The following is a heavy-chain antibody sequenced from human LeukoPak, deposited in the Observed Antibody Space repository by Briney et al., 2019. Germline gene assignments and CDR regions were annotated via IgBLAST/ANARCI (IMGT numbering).Heavy chain of an antibody. D-gene: IGHD2-2*01. CDR1: GGSISSGSYY. Sequence: SETLSLTCTVSGGSISSGSYYWGWIRQPPGKGLEWIGSIYYSGSTYYNPSLKSRVTISVDTSKNQFSLKLSSVTAADTAVYYCASPVVPAATHSYWDPGMDVWGQGTTVTVSS. V-gene: IGHV4-39*01. J-gene: IGHJ6*02. CDR2: IYYSGST. CDR3: ASPVVPAATHSYWDPGMDV.